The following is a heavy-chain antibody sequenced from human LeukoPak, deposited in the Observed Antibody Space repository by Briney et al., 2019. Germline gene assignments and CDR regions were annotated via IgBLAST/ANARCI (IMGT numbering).Heavy chain of an antibody. J-gene: IGHJ4*02. CDR1: GFSVSSNY. CDR2: IYSDGSA. CDR3: VTHEVTIITRSTFDY. V-gene: IGHV3-66*04. D-gene: IGHD3-16*02. Sequence: GGSLRLSCAASGFSVSSNYMTWVRQAPGKGLEWVSIIYSDGSAYYADSVKGRFTISRDNSKNTLYFQMNSLRAEDTAVYYCVTHEVTIITRSTFDYWGQGTLVTVSS.